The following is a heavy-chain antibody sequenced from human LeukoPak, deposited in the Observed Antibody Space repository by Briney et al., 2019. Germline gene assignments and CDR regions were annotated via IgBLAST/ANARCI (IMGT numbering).Heavy chain of an antibody. CDR2: ISSDSSTI. Sequence: GGSLRLSCAASGFSFSDFYMNWVRRAPGRGLEWVSNISSDSSTIFYADSVKGRFTISRDNVKNSLFLQLNSLRDEDTAVYYCARDEDAFGGQGTLVTVSS. V-gene: IGHV3-48*02. J-gene: IGHJ4*02. CDR1: GFSFSDFY. CDR3: ARDEDAF.